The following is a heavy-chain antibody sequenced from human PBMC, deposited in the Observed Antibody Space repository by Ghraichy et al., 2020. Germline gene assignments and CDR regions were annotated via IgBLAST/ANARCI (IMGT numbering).Heavy chain of an antibody. V-gene: IGHV3-66*01. J-gene: IGHJ4*02. D-gene: IGHD3-16*01. CDR3: ARGPLITFGGGHLDY. CDR1: GFTVSSNY. CDR2: IYSGGST. Sequence: GGSLRLSCAASGFTVSSNYMSWVRQAPGKGLEWVSVIYSGGSTYYADSVKGRFTISRDNSKNTLYLQMNSLRAEDTAVYYCARGPLITFGGGHLDYWGQGTLVTVSS.